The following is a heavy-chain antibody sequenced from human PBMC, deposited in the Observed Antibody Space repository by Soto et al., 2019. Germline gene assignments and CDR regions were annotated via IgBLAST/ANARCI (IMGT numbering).Heavy chain of an antibody. V-gene: IGHV4-59*01. CDR2: IYYSGST. CDR1: GGSISSYY. D-gene: IGHD3-22*01. J-gene: IGHJ6*02. CDR3: ARADYYDSSGYPKGDYYYYGMDV. Sequence: SETLSLTCTVSGGSISSYYWSWIRQPPGKGLEWIGYIYYSGSTNYNPSLKSRVTISVDTSKNQFSLKLSSVTAADTAMYYCARADYYDSSGYPKGDYYYYGMDVWGQGTTVTVSS.